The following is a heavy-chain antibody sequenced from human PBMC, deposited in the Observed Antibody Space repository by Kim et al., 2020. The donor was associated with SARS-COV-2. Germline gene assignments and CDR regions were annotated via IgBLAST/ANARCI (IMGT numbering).Heavy chain of an antibody. D-gene: IGHD3-22*01. Sequence: NPSLRSRGTISVDTSKNQFSLKLSSVTAADTAVYYCARESDSSGYYFDYWGQGTLVTVSS. CDR3: ARESDSSGYYFDY. V-gene: IGHV4-59*01. J-gene: IGHJ4*02.